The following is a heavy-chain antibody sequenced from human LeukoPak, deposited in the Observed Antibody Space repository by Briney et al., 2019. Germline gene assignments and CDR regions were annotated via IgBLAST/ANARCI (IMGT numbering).Heavy chain of an antibody. Sequence: SETLSLTCAVYVGSFSGYYWSWVRQPPGKGREWIGEINHSGSTNYNPSLKSRVTISVDTSKNQFSLKLSSVTAADTAVYYCARGGVVVPAATAMDVWGKGTTVTVSS. V-gene: IGHV4-34*01. D-gene: IGHD2-2*01. CDR2: INHSGST. CDR3: ARGGVVVPAATAMDV. J-gene: IGHJ6*04. CDR1: VGSFSGYY.